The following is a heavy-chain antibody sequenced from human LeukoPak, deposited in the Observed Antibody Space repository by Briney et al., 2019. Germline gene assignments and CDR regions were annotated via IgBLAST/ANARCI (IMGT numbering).Heavy chain of an antibody. CDR2: IYYSGTT. Sequence: SETLSLTCTVSGGSISSSSYYWGWIRQPPGKGLEWIGSIYYSGTTFYNPSLKSRVTISVDTSRNQFSLKLSSVTAADTAVYYCASYGWGSYRAGGYWARGPLVTVSS. J-gene: IGHJ4*02. D-gene: IGHD3-10*01. CDR1: GGSISSSSYY. CDR3: ASYGWGSYRAGGY. V-gene: IGHV4-39*01.